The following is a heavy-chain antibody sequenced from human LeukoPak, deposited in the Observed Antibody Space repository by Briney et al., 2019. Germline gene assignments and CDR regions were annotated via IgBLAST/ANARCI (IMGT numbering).Heavy chain of an antibody. CDR3: ARVAKSSGYYYNWFDP. CDR2: INPDRGGT. D-gene: IGHD3-22*01. J-gene: IGHJ5*02. V-gene: IGHV1-2*02. CDR1: GYTFTGYY. Sequence: ASVKVSCKASGYTFTGYYIHWVRQAPGQGLEWMGWINPDRGGTNYVKKFQGRVTMTRDTSISTAFMELGRLRSDDTAVYYCARVAKSSGYYYNWFDPWGQGTLVTVSS.